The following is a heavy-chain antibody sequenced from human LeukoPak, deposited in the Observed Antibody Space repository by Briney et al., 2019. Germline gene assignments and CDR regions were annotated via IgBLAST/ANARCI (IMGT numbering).Heavy chain of an antibody. J-gene: IGHJ4*02. CDR1: GFTFSSYA. D-gene: IGHD3-10*01. Sequence: PGGSLRLSCAASGFTFSSYAMHWVRQAPGKGLEYVSAISSNGGSTYYANSVKGRFTISRDNSKNTLYLQMNSLRAEDTAVYYCARVYGSGSYYHFDYWGQGTLVTVSS. V-gene: IGHV3-64*01. CDR3: ARVYGSGSYYHFDY. CDR2: ISSNGGST.